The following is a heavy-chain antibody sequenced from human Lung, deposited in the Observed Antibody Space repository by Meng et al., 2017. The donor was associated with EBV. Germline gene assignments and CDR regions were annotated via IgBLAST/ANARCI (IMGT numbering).Heavy chain of an antibody. Sequence: QVPLQRFRPGLVQPPPTPSSTCAIAGDSVSSNPAAWNWIRQYQSRGLEWLGSTYYRSKLYTDYAVSLKSRIAINPDTSKNQFSLQLTSVTPEDTALYYCATSVGCGGDCYSLRFDYWGQGTLVTVSS. CDR1: GDSVSSNPAA. V-gene: IGHV6-1*01. D-gene: IGHD2-21*02. J-gene: IGHJ4*02. CDR3: ATSVGCGGDCYSLRFDY. CDR2: TYYRSKLYT.